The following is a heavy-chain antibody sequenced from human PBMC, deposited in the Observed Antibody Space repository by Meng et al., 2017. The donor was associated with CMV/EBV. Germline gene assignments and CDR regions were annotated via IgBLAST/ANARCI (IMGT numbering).Heavy chain of an antibody. Sequence: GESLKISCAASGFTFSDHYMDWVRQAPGKGLEWVGRTRNKANSYTTEYAVSVKGRFTISRDDSRNSLYLQMNSLKTEDTAVYYCARLHDYGDPRGDYWGQGTLVTVSS. J-gene: IGHJ4*02. V-gene: IGHV3-72*01. CDR1: GFTFSDHY. CDR2: TRNKANSYTT. CDR3: ARLHDYGDPRGDY. D-gene: IGHD4-17*01.